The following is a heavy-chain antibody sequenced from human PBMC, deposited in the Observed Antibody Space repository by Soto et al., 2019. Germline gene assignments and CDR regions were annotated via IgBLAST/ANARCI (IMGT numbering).Heavy chain of an antibody. CDR2: IYSDGST. V-gene: IGHV3-53*01. CDR1: Y. Sequence: YMRWVRQAPGKGLEWVSVIYSDGSTYDAASGKVLFTISRDNSKNTLYLQMNSLRVEDTAVYYCARHHRDGPNYSYDYGMDVWGQGTPFTVSS. J-gene: IGHJ6*01. CDR3: ARHHRDGPNYSYDYGMDV.